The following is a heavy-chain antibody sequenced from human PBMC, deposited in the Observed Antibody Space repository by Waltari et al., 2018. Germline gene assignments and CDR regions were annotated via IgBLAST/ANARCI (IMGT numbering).Heavy chain of an antibody. Sequence: QVQLVESGGGVVQPGRSLRLSCAASGFTFSSYAMPWVRQAPGKGLEWVAVISYDGSNKYYADSVKGRFTISRDNSKNTLYLQMNSLRAEDTAVYYCARVEGIAARQFGMDVWGQGTTVTVSS. CDR1: GFTFSSYA. CDR3: ARVEGIAARQFGMDV. V-gene: IGHV3-30-3*01. D-gene: IGHD6-6*01. CDR2: ISYDGSNK. J-gene: IGHJ6*02.